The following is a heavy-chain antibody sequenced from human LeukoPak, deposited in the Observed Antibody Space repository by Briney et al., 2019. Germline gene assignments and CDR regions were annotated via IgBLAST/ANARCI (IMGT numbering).Heavy chain of an antibody. CDR1: GFTFSSYA. CDR3: ARDLGWLRFEGTFDY. D-gene: IGHD5-12*01. CDR2: ISYDGSNK. J-gene: IGHJ4*02. Sequence: GRSLRLSCAASGFTFSSYAMHWVRQAPGKGLEWVAVISYDGSNKYYADSVKGRFTISRDNSKNTLYLQMNSLRAEDTAVYYCARDLGWLRFEGTFDYWGQGTLVTVSS. V-gene: IGHV3-30-3*01.